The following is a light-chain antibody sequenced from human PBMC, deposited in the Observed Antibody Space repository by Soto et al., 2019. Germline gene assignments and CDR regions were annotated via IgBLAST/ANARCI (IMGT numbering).Light chain of an antibody. J-gene: IGKJ5*01. V-gene: IGKV3D-15*01. Sequence: EIMMTQSPVTLSVSPRERATLTCSASQFVSSNLAWYQQKPGQAPRLLIYGASTRATGIPARFSGSGSGTEFTLTISNLQSEDFAVYFCQQYHNWPPITFGQGTRLEI. CDR3: QQYHNWPPIT. CDR1: QFVSSN. CDR2: GAS.